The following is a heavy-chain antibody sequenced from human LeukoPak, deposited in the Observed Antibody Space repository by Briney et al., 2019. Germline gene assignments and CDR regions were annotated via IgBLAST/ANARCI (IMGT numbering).Heavy chain of an antibody. Sequence: GGSLRLACAASGFTFSSYWMHWVRQAPGKGLVWVSRIKSAGSSIMYADSVKGRFTISRDNAKNTLYLQMNSLRAEDTAVYYCARDHGSSGSYGMDVWGQGTTVTVSS. J-gene: IGHJ6*02. V-gene: IGHV3-74*03. CDR2: IKSAGSSI. D-gene: IGHD6-19*01. CDR1: GFTFSSYW. CDR3: ARDHGSSGSYGMDV.